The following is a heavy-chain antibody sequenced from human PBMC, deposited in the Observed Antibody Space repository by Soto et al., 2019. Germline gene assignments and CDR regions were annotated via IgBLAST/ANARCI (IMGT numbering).Heavy chain of an antibody. CDR2: SSPRGDTI. Sequence: GSLRLSCVASGFSLANYPMNWVRQTPGKGLEWISYSSPRGDTIYYADSVEGRFTISRDNARTSLSLHMSSLRDEDSALYYCAKGPHTNVGWPYYFESWGQGVPVTVSS. D-gene: IGHD6-19*01. CDR1: GFSLANYP. V-gene: IGHV3-48*02. CDR3: AKGPHTNVGWPYYFES. J-gene: IGHJ4*02.